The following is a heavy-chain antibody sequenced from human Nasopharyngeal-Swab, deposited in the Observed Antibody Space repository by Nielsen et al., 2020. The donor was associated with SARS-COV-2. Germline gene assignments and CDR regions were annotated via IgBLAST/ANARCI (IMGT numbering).Heavy chain of an antibody. Sequence: GGSLRLSCAASGFIFSDYFIDWVRQAPGRGLEWVGRIKNKVYSHTTEYAASVTGRYTIARDDAKNSAFPQMNSLKIEETAVYYCALIRGAAGSWGQGTLVTVHS. CDR3: ALIRGAAGS. V-gene: IGHV3-72*01. CDR2: IKNKVYSHTT. CDR1: GFIFSDYF. D-gene: IGHD6-13*01. J-gene: IGHJ5*02.